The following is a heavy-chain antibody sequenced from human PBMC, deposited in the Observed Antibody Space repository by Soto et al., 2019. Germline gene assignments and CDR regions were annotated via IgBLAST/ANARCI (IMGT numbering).Heavy chain of an antibody. D-gene: IGHD2-21*02. CDR1: DFSLTNPRMG. J-gene: IGHJ4*02. CDR3: ARLSALVLTASYSLES. Sequence: QVTLKEPGPVLLKPTETLTLTCVVADFSLTNPRMGVSCIRPPPGKALEWLAHILSNDVKSYSTSLSNRLTVSKDTSNRQVALTLTDVDPADPASYYCARLSALVLTASYSLESWGQGTLVTVSS. V-gene: IGHV2-26*01. CDR2: ILSNDVK.